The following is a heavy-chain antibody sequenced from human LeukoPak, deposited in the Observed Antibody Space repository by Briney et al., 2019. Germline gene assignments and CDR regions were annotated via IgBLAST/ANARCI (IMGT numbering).Heavy chain of an antibody. J-gene: IGHJ5*02. CDR2: ISAYNGNT. Sequence: GASVKVSCKASGYTFTGYYMHWVRQAPGQGLEWMGWISAYNGNTNYAQKLQGRVTMTTDTSTSTAYMELRSLRSDDTAVYYCARGVSMVRGVMPPFDPWGQGTLVTVSS. CDR3: ARGVSMVRGVMPPFDP. V-gene: IGHV1-18*04. CDR1: GYTFTGYY. D-gene: IGHD3-10*01.